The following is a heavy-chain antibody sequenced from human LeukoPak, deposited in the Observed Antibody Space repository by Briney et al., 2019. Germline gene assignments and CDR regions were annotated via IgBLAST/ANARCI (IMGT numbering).Heavy chain of an antibody. Sequence: GESLKISCKGSGYSFTSYWISWVRQMPGKGLEWMGRIDPSDSYTNYSPSFQGHVTISADKSISTAYLQWSGLKASDTAMYYCARVRDGYNYYWGQGTLVTVSS. D-gene: IGHD5-24*01. V-gene: IGHV5-10-1*01. J-gene: IGHJ4*02. CDR3: ARVRDGYNYY. CDR1: GYSFTSYW. CDR2: IDPSDSYT.